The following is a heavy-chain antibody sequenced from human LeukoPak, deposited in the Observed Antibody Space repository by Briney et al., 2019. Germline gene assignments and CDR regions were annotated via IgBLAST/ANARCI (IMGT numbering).Heavy chain of an antibody. CDR1: GGSISSSSYY. CDR2: INHSGST. V-gene: IGHV4-39*07. CDR3: ARWNYYDSSGYYYYFDY. Sequence: SETLSLTCTVSGGSISSSSYYWSWIRQPPGKGLEWIGEINHSGSTNYNPSLKSRVTISVDTSKNQFSLKLSSVTAADTAVYYCARWNYYDSSGYYYYFDYWGQGTLVTVSS. J-gene: IGHJ4*02. D-gene: IGHD3-22*01.